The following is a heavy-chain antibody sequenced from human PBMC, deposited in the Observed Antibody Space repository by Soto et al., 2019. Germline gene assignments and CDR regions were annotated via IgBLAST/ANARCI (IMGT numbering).Heavy chain of an antibody. Sequence: ASVKVSCKASGYTFTGYYMHWVRQAPGQGLEWMGWINPNSGGTNYAQKFQGWVTMTRDTSISTAYMELSRLRSDDTAVYYCARAMITFGGVIVSDWFDPWGQGTLVTVSS. J-gene: IGHJ5*02. V-gene: IGHV1-2*04. CDR1: GYTFTGYY. CDR3: ARAMITFGGVIVSDWFDP. D-gene: IGHD3-16*02. CDR2: INPNSGGT.